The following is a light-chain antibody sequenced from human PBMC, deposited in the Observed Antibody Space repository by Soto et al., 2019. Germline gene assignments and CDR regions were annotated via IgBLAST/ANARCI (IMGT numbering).Light chain of an antibody. CDR3: QRCIDLPFT. CDR2: DAS. J-gene: IGKJ3*01. V-gene: IGKV3-11*01. Sequence: EIVLTQSPATLSLSPGERATLSCRASQSVSSYLAWYQQKPGQVPRLLIYDASNRATGIPARFSGSGSGTDSTLTISSLHAEEFAVYCWQRCIDLPFTFGPGTKGDIK. CDR1: QSVSSY.